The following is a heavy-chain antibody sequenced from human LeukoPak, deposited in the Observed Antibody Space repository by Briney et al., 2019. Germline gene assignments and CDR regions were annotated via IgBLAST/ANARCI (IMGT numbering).Heavy chain of an antibody. Sequence: GGSLRLSCKGSGFTFSSYGMHWVRQAPGKGLEWVAFIRYDGSNKYYADSVKGRFTISRDNSKNTLYLQMNSLRAEDTAVYYCAKFDGYNPPFDYWGQGTLVTVSS. D-gene: IGHD5-24*01. CDR3: AKFDGYNPPFDY. CDR2: IRYDGSNK. J-gene: IGHJ4*02. V-gene: IGHV3-30*02. CDR1: GFTFSSYG.